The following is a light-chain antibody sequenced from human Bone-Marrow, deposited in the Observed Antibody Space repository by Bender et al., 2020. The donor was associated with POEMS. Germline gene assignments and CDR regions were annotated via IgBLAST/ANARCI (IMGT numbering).Light chain of an antibody. Sequence: QSVLTQPPSVSGAPGQRVTISCTGSISNIGAGFGVNWYQHLPGTAPKLLIYANINRPSEIPDRFSGSKSGNTASLTISGLQAEDEADYYCSSYTASNTYVFGTGTKVTVL. CDR2: ANI. V-gene: IGLV1-40*01. CDR3: SSYTASNTYV. CDR1: ISNIGAGFG. J-gene: IGLJ1*01.